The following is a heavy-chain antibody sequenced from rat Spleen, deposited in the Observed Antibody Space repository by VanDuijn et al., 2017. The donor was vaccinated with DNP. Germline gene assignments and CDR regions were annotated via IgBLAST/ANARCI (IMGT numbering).Heavy chain of an antibody. D-gene: IGHD1-11*01. J-gene: IGHJ2*01. Sequence: EVQLQESGPGLVKPSQSLSLTCSVTAYSITSNYWGWIRKFPGNKMEWIGYISYSGSTGYNPSLKSRISITRDTSKNQFFLQLNSVTTEDTGTYYCARSSLINYGGYRPFDYWGQGVMVTVS. V-gene: IGHV3-1*01. CDR1: AYSITSNY. CDR3: ARSSLINYGGYRPFDY. CDR2: ISYSGST.